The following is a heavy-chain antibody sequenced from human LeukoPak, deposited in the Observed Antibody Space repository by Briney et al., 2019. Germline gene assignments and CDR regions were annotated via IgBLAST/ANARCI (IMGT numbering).Heavy chain of an antibody. CDR1: GGSISSGDYY. CDR3: ARDGSYRYCSSTSCYGYYYYGMDV. CDR2: IYYSGST. Sequence: PSETLSPTCTVSGGSISSGDYYWSWIRQPPGKGLEWIGYIYYSGSTYYNPSLKSRVTISVDTSKNQFSLKLSSVTAADTAVYYCARDGSYRYCSSTSCYGYYYYGMDVWGQGTTVTVSS. D-gene: IGHD2-2*01. V-gene: IGHV4-30-4*01. J-gene: IGHJ6*02.